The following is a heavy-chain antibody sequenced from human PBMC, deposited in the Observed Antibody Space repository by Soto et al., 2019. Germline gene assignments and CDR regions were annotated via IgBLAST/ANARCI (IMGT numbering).Heavy chain of an antibody. J-gene: IGHJ5*02. CDR3: AKASFDKRSAYPTSHWFDT. CDR2: ITWDGGRA. Sequence: PGGSLRLSCAASGFTFDDYTMYWVRQGPGKGLEWVSLITWDGGRAQYADSVKGRFTISRDNSKDSLYLQMNSLKTEDTALYYCAKASFDKRSAYPTSHWFDTWGQGTLVTVYS. D-gene: IGHD3-3*01. CDR1: GFTFDDYT. V-gene: IGHV3-43*01.